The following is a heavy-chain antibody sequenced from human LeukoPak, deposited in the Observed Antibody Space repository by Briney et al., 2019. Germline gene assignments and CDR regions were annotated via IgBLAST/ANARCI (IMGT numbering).Heavy chain of an antibody. CDR2: TYTSGST. V-gene: IGHV4-4*07. CDR3: ARDHCTNGVCYST. Sequence: SETLSLTCTVSGGSISSYYWSWIRQPAGKGLEWIGRTYTSGSTTYNPSLKSRVTMSVDTSKNQFSLKLSSVTAADTAVYYCARDHCTNGVCYSTWGQGILVTVSS. J-gene: IGHJ5*02. CDR1: GGSISSYY. D-gene: IGHD2-8*01.